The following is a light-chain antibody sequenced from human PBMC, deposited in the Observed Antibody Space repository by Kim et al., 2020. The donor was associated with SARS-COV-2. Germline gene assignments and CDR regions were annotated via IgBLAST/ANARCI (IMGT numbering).Light chain of an antibody. J-gene: IGKJ2*01. Sequence: SVGDRVTITCRASQRVSSYLNWYQQKPGKAPKLLIYAASSLQSGVPSRFSGSGSGTDFTLTISSLQPEDFATYYCQQSYSTPMYTFGQGTKLEIK. CDR2: AAS. V-gene: IGKV1-39*01. CDR3: QQSYSTPMYT. CDR1: QRVSSY.